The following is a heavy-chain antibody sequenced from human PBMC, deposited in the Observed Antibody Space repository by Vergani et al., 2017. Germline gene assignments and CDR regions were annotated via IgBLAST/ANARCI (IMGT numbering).Heavy chain of an antibody. J-gene: IGHJ4*01. CDR1: GFPFSSYA. CDR3: AKDLHGVFADYFDC. CDR2: ISVSGDRP. V-gene: IGHV3-23*01. Sequence: EVQPLDRGGGLVRPGGSLRLPCVASGFPFSSYAMGWFGQALGKGLGWVSFISVSGDRPYYADSVQGRCTISRDNSKNPRDLQMNSLRAEDTAVYYCAKDLHGVFADYFDCWGEGTLVTVCS. D-gene: IGHD4-17*01.